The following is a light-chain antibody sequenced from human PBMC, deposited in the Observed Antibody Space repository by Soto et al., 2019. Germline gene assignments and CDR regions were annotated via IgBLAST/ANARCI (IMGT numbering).Light chain of an antibody. Sequence: QSVLTRPPSASGTPGQRVTVSCSGSSSNIASNTVNWYQQLPGTAPKLLIYSNDQRPSGVPDRFSASKSGTSASLAISGLQSEDEADYYCASWDDSLNGHVFGTGTKVTV. CDR1: SSNIASNT. CDR2: SND. V-gene: IGLV1-44*01. CDR3: ASWDDSLNGHV. J-gene: IGLJ1*01.